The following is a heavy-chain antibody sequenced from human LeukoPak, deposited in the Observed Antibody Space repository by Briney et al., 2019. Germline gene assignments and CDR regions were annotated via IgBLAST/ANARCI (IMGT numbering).Heavy chain of an antibody. Sequence: GGSLRLSCAASGFIFSNCGMHWVRQAPGKGLEWVAVMYFDGSTQYYADSVKGRFTISRDNSKTRLYLQMTSLRAEDTAVYYCARDSYGAYLYFDYWGQGTLVTVSS. V-gene: IGHV3-33*01. CDR2: MYFDGSTQ. D-gene: IGHD4/OR15-4a*01. CDR1: GFIFSNCG. J-gene: IGHJ4*02. CDR3: ARDSYGAYLYFDY.